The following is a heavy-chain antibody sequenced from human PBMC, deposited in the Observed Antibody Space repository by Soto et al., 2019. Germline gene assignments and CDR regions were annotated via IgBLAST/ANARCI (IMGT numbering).Heavy chain of an antibody. CDR1: GFTYSAYC. J-gene: IGHJ4*02. CDR3: ARAAVVGLYYFDH. V-gene: IGHV3-7*04. D-gene: IGHD6-19*01. Sequence: GESLKISCAASGFTYSAYCMSWVRQAPGKGLEWVARIKQDGSEIYYVDPLKGRFTISRDNAKNSLYLQMDSLRADDTAVYYCARAAVVGLYYFDHWGQGTLVTVSS. CDR2: IKQDGSEI.